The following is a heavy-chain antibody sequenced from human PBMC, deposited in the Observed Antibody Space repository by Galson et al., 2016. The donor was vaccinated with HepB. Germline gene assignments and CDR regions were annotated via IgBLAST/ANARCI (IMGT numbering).Heavy chain of an antibody. J-gene: IGHJ4*02. Sequence: SVKVSCKASGYTFTNYAIHWVRQAPGRGLEWMGWINAANGNTKYSQKFQGRVTITRDKSTSTAYMELHSLTFEDTAVYYCTKYRLSGTNPYYFDYWGQGTLVTVSS. CDR1: GYTFTNYA. CDR2: INAANGNT. V-gene: IGHV1-3*01. CDR3: TKYRLSGTNPYYFDY. D-gene: IGHD1-26*01.